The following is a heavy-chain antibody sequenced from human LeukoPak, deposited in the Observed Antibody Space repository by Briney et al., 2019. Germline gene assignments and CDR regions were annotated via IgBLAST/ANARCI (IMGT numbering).Heavy chain of an antibody. D-gene: IGHD3-9*01. CDR1: GFTFDDYA. Sequence: GGSLRLSCAASGFTFDDYAMHWVRQAPGRGLEWVSGIGWNSGTIAYADSVKGRFSIPRDNAENSLYLQMNSLRAEDTAVYYCARWNYDSLTGYYIDYWGQGTLVAVSS. CDR3: ARWNYDSLTGYYIDY. CDR2: IGWNSGTI. V-gene: IGHV3-9*01. J-gene: IGHJ4*02.